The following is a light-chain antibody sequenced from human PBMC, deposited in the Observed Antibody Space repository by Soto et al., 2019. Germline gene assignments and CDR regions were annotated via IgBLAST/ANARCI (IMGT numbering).Light chain of an antibody. CDR2: WAS. J-gene: IGKJ2*01. CDR1: QSVLYSSNNKNY. V-gene: IGKV4-1*01. Sequence: DIVMTQSPDSLDVSLGERATINCKSSQSVLYSSNNKNYLAWFQQKPGQPPKLLIYWASTRESGVPDRFSGSGSGTDFTLTVSSLQAEDVAVYYCQHYYDVPYTFGQGTKLEIK. CDR3: QHYYDVPYT.